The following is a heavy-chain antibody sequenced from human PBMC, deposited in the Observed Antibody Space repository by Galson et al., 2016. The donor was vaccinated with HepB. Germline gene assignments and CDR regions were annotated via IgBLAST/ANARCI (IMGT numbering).Heavy chain of an antibody. CDR3: ATTGGNSMDF. CDR1: GFTVSSRY. D-gene: IGHD4-23*01. CDR2: IYIGGST. J-gene: IGHJ4*02. Sequence: SLRLSCAASGFTVSSRYMSWLRQVPGKGLEWVSVIYIGGSTDYAESVKGRFTISRDNSKNTLYLEMNSLRAEDTAVYYCATTGGNSMDFWGQGTLVTVAS. V-gene: IGHV3-53*01.